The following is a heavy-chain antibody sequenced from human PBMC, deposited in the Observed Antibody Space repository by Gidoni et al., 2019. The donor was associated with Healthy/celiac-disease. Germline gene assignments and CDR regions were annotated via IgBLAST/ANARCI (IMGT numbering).Heavy chain of an antibody. CDR3: ARDYDYDYIWGSYRPDVFDY. J-gene: IGHJ4*02. V-gene: IGHV3-48*01. D-gene: IGHD3-16*02. CDR2: ISSSSSTI. CDR1: GLPFSSYS. Sequence: EVQLVESGGGLVQPGGSLRLSCAASGLPFSSYSMTWVRQAPGKGLEWCSYISSSSSTIYYADSVKGRFTISRDNAKNSLYLQMNSLRAEDTAVYYCARDYDYDYIWGSYRPDVFDYWGQGTLVTVSS.